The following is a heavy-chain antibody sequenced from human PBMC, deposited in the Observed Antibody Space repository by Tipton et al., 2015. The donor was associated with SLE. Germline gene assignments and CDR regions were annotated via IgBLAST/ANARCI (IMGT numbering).Heavy chain of an antibody. D-gene: IGHD1-7*01. Sequence: GSLRLSCAASGFTFRTFGMHWVRQAPGKGLEWVAFIRYDGSKNYYADSVKGRFTISRDNFKNTLYLQMHSLRTEDTAVYYCVKDGNWNLLSHARETWFDPWGQGTLVTVSS. CDR3: VKDGNWNLLSHARETWFDP. CDR2: IRYDGSKN. V-gene: IGHV3-30*02. J-gene: IGHJ5*02. CDR1: GFTFRTFG.